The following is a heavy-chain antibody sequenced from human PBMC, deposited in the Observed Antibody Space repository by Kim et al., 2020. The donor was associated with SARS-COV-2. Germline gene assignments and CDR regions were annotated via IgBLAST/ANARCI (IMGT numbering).Heavy chain of an antibody. D-gene: IGHD2-15*01. Sequence: GGSLRLSCAASGFTLSNYAMVWVRQAPGKGLEFVSYINISSGSTYYADSVKGRFTISRDNSKNTLYLQMSSLSAEDTAVYYCARGVEAGLGRSYVWAWG. CDR1: GFTLSNYA. V-gene: IGHV3-64*02. CDR3: ARGVEAGLGRSYVWA. J-gene: IGHJ5*01. CDR2: INISSGST.